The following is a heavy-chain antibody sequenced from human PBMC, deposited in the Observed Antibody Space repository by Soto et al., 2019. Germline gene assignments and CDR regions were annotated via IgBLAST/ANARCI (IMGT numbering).Heavy chain of an antibody. J-gene: IGHJ4*02. CDR1: SFSITSYY. CDR2: IYYSGST. CDR3: ASSYYYDRTGYYDFDY. Sequence: PSGTLSLSCSIVSFSITSYYWSWIWQPPRKGLEWIGYIYYSGSTNYNPSLKSRVTISVDTSKNQFSLKLSSVTAADTAVYYCASSYYYDRTGYYDFDYWGQGTLVTVS. D-gene: IGHD3-22*01. V-gene: IGHV4-59*01.